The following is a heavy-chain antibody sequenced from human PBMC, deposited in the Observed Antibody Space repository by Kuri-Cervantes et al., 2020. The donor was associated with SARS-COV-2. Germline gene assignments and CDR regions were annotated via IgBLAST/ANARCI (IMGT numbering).Heavy chain of an antibody. CDR1: GFTFSSYW. Sequence: GESLKISCAASGFTFSSYWMSWVRQAPGKGLEWVANIKQDGSEKYYVDSVKGRFTISRDNAKNSLYLQMNSLRAEDTAVYYCARDILSFLGTLYFDYWGQGTLVTVSS. D-gene: IGHD3-16*02. CDR2: IKQDGSEK. V-gene: IGHV3-7*01. CDR3: ARDILSFLGTLYFDY. J-gene: IGHJ4*02.